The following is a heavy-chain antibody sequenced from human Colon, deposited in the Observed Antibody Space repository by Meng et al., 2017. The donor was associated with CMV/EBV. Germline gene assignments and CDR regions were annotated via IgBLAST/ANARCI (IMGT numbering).Heavy chain of an antibody. CDR2: ITPILGVA. V-gene: IGHV1-69*02. J-gene: IGHJ4*02. D-gene: IGHD3-16*01. CDR3: ARGGGGTGIDY. CDR1: GGTFGSFT. Sequence: SRKVSGGTFGSFTINWVRQAPGQGLEWMGRITPILGVANSAQKLQGRVTITADKRTDTAYMELTRLKSEDTGVYYCARGGGGTGIDYWGRGTLVTVSS.